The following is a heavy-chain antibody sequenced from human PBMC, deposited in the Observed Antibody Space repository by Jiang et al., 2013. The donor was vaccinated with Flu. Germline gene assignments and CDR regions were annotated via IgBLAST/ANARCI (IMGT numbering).Heavy chain of an antibody. J-gene: IGHJ4*02. CDR2: IIPVPDMS. CDR3: AKEEPAGPLAITGGGFHV. Sequence: VKKPGSSVKVSCKASGGTLSNFVINWVRQAPGQGLEWLGRIIPVPDMSNYAQNFQGRLKFSADTSTSTVYMELNTLRSDDTAFYYCAKEEPAGPLAITGGGFHVWGQGTLVTVSS. V-gene: IGHV1-69*04. D-gene: IGHD1-14*01. CDR1: GGTLSNFV.